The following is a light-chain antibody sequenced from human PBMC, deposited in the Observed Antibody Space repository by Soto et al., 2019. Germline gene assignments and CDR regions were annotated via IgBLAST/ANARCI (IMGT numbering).Light chain of an antibody. CDR2: GAS. J-gene: IGKJ4*01. Sequence: EIVLTQSPRTLSLSPGERATLSCRASQSVAGSYLAWYQQKPGQAPRLLIYGASSRATGIPDRFSGSGSGTDFTLTISRLEPEDFAVYYCQQYGSSPQIFGGGTKVEIK. CDR3: QQYGSSPQI. CDR1: QSVAGSY. V-gene: IGKV3-20*01.